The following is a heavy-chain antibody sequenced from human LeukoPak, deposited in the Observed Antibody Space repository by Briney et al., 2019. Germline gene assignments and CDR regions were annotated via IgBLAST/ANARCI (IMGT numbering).Heavy chain of an antibody. CDR3: ARDVYGSCFDP. V-gene: IGHV4-4*07. Sequence: SETLSLTCTVSGGSIINYYWSWIRQSAEKGLEWIGRIYTSGSTNYNPSLKSRVTMSVDTSKNQFSLKLSSVTAADTAVYYCARDVYGSCFDPWGQGTLVTVSS. J-gene: IGHJ5*02. D-gene: IGHD3-10*01. CDR2: IYTSGST. CDR1: GGSIINYY.